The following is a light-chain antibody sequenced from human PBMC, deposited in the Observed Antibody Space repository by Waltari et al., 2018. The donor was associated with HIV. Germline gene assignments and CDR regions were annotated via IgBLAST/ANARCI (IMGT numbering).Light chain of an antibody. CDR2: AAS. CDR1: LGINSY. CDR3: QQLNGYPR. Sequence: DIHLTQSPSFLSASVGDRVTIPCRASLGINSYLAWYQQNPGKAPKHLIYAASTLQSGVPSRFSGSGSGTEFTLTISSLQPEDFATYYCQQLNGYPRFAGGTRVEVK. V-gene: IGKV1-9*01. J-gene: IGKJ4*01.